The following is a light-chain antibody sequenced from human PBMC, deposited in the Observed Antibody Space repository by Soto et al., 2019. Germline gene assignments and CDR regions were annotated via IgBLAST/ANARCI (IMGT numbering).Light chain of an antibody. J-gene: IGKJ2*01. CDR3: QHYGSGGHT. CDR1: QSVVSSS. V-gene: IGKV3-20*01. Sequence: VLTQSPDTLSLYPGERATLSCRPSQSVVSSSVAWYQQKPGQPPRLLIYGSSNRASGIPDRFSGSASGTDFTLNISGLEPEDFAVFYCQHYGSGGHTFGQGTKLEI. CDR2: GSS.